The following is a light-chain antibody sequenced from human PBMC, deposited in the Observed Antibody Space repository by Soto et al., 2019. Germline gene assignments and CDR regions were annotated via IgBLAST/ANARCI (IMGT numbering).Light chain of an antibody. CDR1: QSVLYNSNDKTYLNKSY. J-gene: IGKJ1*01. Sequence: DIVMTQSPDSLAVSLGERATINCKSSQSVLYNSNDKTYLNKSYLAWFQQKPGQPPKLLIYWASTRESGVPDRFSGSGSGTDFTLTISSLQAEDVALYHCHQYYATPRTFGQGTKVEIK. CDR3: HQYYATPRT. V-gene: IGKV4-1*01. CDR2: WAS.